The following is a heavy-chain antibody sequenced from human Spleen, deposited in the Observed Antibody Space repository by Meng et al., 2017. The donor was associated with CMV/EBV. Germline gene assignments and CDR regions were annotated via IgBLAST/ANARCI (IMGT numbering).Heavy chain of an antibody. CDR3: TKANSFSSGWYNWFDP. D-gene: IGHD6-19*01. J-gene: IGHJ5*02. V-gene: IGHV3-20*04. CDR2: INWNGGST. CDR1: GFTFDDYG. Sequence: GESLKISCAASGFTFDDYGMSWVRQAPGKGLEWVSGINWNGGSTGYADSVKGRFTISRDNSKNSLYLQMNRLTTEDTAWYYCTKANSFSSGWYNWFDPWGQGTLVTVSS.